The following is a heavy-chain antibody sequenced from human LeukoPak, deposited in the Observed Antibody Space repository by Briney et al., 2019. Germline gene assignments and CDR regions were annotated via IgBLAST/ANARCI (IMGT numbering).Heavy chain of an antibody. CDR1: GGSISSSSYY. CDR3: ARRGYCTSTTCYRLFDY. Sequence: PSETLSLTCTVSGGSISSSSYYWGWIRQPPGKGPEWIGSIYYSGSTYYNPSLKSRVTISVDTSKNQFSLKLSSVTAADTAVYYCARRGYCTSTTCYRLFDYWGQGTLVTVSS. J-gene: IGHJ4*02. D-gene: IGHD2-2*01. CDR2: IYYSGST. V-gene: IGHV4-39*01.